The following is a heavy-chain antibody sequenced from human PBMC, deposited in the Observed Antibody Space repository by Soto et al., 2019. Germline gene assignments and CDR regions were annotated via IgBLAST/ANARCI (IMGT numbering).Heavy chain of an antibody. J-gene: IGHJ4*02. V-gene: IGHV3-21*01. D-gene: IGHD3-3*01. CDR1: GFTFSSYS. CDR2: ISSSSSYI. CDR3: ARDHPYYDFWSGYQTSYFDY. Sequence: LRLSCAASGFTFSSYSMNWVRQAPGKGLEWVSSISSSSSYIYYADSVKGRFTISRDNAKNSLYLQMNSLRAEDTAVYYCARDHPYYDFWSGYQTSYFDYWGQGTLVTVSS.